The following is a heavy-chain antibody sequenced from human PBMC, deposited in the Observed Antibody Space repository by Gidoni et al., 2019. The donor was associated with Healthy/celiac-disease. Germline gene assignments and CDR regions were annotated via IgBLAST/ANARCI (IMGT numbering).Heavy chain of an antibody. J-gene: IGHJ4*02. Sequence: EVQLLESGGGLVQPGGSLRLSCAASGFTFSSFAMSWVRQAPGKGLEGVSAISGRGGSTYYADSVKGRFTISRDNSKNTLYLQMNRLRAEDTAVYYCAKDGRQLWLLGYWGQGTLVTVSS. CDR2: ISGRGGST. CDR3: AKDGRQLWLLGY. CDR1: GFTFSSFA. D-gene: IGHD5-18*01. V-gene: IGHV3-23*01.